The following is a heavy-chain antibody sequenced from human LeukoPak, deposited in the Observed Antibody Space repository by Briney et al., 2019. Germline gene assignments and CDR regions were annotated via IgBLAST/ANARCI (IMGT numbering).Heavy chain of an antibody. V-gene: IGHV3-21*01. CDR2: ISSSSNFI. D-gene: IGHD4-17*01. CDR3: ARAISDYDASDI. CDR1: GFTFSSYS. Sequence: GGSLRLSCAASGFTFSSYSMNWVRQAPGKGLEWVSSISSSSNFIYYADSVKGRFTISRDNAKNSLYLQTNSLRAEDTAVYYCARAISDYDASDIWGQGTMVTVSS. J-gene: IGHJ3*02.